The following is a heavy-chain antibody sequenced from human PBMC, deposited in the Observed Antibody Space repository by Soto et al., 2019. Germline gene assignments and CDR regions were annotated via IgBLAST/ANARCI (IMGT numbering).Heavy chain of an antibody. V-gene: IGHV1-18*01. CDR1: GYTFTSYG. CDR3: VRGLDSSGGGWSRWFDP. CDR2: ISAYNGNT. Sequence: QVQLVQSGAEVKKPGASVKVSCKASGYTFTSYGISWVRQAPGQGLEWMGWISAYNGNTNYAQKVQGRVTMTTDTSASRAYMELRRLRSDETAVYYCVRGLDSSGGGWSRWFDPWGQGTLVTVSS. J-gene: IGHJ5*02. D-gene: IGHD6-19*01.